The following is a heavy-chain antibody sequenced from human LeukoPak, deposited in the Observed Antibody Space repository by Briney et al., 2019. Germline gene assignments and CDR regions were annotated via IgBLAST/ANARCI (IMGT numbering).Heavy chain of an antibody. J-gene: IGHJ4*02. CDR2: ISGSGSST. CDR1: GFTFSSYA. CDR3: AKDIRGYDMDVDC. V-gene: IGHV3-23*01. Sequence: PGGSLRLSCAASGFTFSSYAMSWVRQAPGKGLDWVSSISGSGSSTHYADSVKGRLTISRDNSKNTLYLQMNSLRAEDTAVYYCAKDIRGYDMDVDCWGQGTLVTVSS. D-gene: IGHD5-12*01.